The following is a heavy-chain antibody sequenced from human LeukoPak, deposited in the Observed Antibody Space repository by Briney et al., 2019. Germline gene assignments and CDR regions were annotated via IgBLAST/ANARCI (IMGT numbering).Heavy chain of an antibody. J-gene: IGHJ5*02. CDR3: ASVTTDGWFDP. V-gene: IGHV4-59*12. D-gene: IGHD3-22*01. CDR1: GGSISSYY. CDR2: IYYSGST. Sequence: SETLSLTCTVSGGSISSYYWSWIRQPPGKGLEWIGYIYYSGSTNYNPSLKSRVTISVDTSKNQFSLKLSSVTAADTAVYYCASVTTDGWFDPWGQGTRVTVSS.